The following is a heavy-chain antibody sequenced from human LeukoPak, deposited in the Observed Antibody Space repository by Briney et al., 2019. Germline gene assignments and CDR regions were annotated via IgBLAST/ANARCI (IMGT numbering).Heavy chain of an antibody. D-gene: IGHD3-10*01. Sequence: SETLSLTYTVSGGSISSGGYYWSWIRQHPGKGLEWIGYIYYSGSTYYNPSLKSRVTISVDTSKNQFSLKLSSVTAADTAVYYCARDQRGDSGSYLPYGMDVWGQGTTVTVSS. CDR2: IYYSGST. J-gene: IGHJ6*02. CDR3: ARDQRGDSGSYLPYGMDV. V-gene: IGHV4-31*03. CDR1: GGSISSGGYY.